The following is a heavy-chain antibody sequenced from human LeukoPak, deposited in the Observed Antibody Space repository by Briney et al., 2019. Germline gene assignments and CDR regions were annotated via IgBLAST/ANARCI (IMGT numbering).Heavy chain of an antibody. CDR1: GFTFSSYA. Sequence: PGGSLRLSCAASGFTFSSYAMSWVRQAPGKGLEWVSALSGSGGSTSYADSVKGRFTISRDNSKSTLYLQMNSLRAEDTAVYYCAKDWGEYFDYVWGSFTSFDSWGQGTLVTVSS. J-gene: IGHJ4*02. V-gene: IGHV3-23*01. CDR2: LSGSGGST. D-gene: IGHD3-16*01. CDR3: AKDWGEYFDYVWGSFTSFDS.